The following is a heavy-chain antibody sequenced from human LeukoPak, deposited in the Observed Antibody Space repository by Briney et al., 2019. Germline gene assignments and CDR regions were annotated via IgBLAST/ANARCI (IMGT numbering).Heavy chain of an antibody. D-gene: IGHD6-19*01. CDR3: ARHYPTVAGSFDH. CDR1: GYLFTSYW. V-gene: IGHV5-51*01. Sequence: GESLQISCQGSGYLFTSYWIGWVRQLPGKGLEWMGIIYPGDSDTRYSPSFQGQVTISADKSISTAYLQWSSLKASDTAMYYCARHYPTVAGSFDHWGQGTLVTVSS. CDR2: IYPGDSDT. J-gene: IGHJ4*02.